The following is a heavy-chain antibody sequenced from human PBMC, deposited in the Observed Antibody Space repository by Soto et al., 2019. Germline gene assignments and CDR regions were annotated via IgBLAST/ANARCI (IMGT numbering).Heavy chain of an antibody. Sequence: SETLSLTCAVYGGSFSGYYWSWIRQPPGKGLEWIGEINHSGSTFLNPSLKSRVAISPDTSQNQFSLTLTSVTAADTAIYYCARLREGGGGCSSFCVGFDSWGQGTMVTVSS. J-gene: IGHJ3*01. D-gene: IGHD2-15*01. CDR2: INHSGST. CDR3: ARLREGGGGCSSFCVGFDS. CDR1: GGSFSGYY. V-gene: IGHV4-34*09.